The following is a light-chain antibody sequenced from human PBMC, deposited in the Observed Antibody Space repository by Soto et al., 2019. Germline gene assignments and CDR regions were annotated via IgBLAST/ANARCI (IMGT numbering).Light chain of an antibody. Sequence: IVLTQSPATLSVSPGERATLSCWASQTLDSMVAWYQQKSGQAPRLLIYSASARATGVPARFSGYGSGTDFTLTTSSLQSEDLGVYYCQQYKDWPTTFGQGTKVEV. CDR2: SAS. CDR1: QTLDSM. J-gene: IGKJ1*01. CDR3: QQYKDWPTT. V-gene: IGKV3-15*01.